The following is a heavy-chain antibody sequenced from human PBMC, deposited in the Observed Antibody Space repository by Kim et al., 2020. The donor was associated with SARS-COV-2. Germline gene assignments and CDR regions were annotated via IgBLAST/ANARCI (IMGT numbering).Heavy chain of an antibody. CDR3: ARGPYYYGLGAFDI. J-gene: IGHJ3*02. CDR1: GGSISSGDYY. CDR2: IYYSGST. Sequence: SETLSLTCTVSGGSISSGDYYWSWIRQPPGKGLEWIGYIYYSGSTYYNPSLKNRVTISVDTTKNQFSLKLSSVTAADTAFYYCARGPYYYGLGAFDIWGQGTMVTVSS. V-gene: IGHV4-30-4*01. D-gene: IGHD3-10*01.